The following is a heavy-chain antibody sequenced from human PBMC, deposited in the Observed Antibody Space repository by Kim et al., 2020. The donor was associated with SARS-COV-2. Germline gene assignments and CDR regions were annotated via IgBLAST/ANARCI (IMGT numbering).Heavy chain of an antibody. Sequence: DSVTGRSTIARDNAKNSLYLQMNSLRAEDTAVYYCARNAHRYYYDSGPDYWGQGTLVTVSS. CDR3: ARNAHRYYYDSGPDY. J-gene: IGHJ4*02. D-gene: IGHD3-22*01. V-gene: IGHV3-11*04.